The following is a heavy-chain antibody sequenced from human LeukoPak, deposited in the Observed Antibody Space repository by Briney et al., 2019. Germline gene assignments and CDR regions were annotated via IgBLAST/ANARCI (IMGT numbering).Heavy chain of an antibody. D-gene: IGHD3-10*01. J-gene: IGHJ5*02. CDR2: IIPIFGTA. V-gene: IGHV1-69*06. Sequence: SVKVSCKASGGTFSSYAISWVRQAPRQGLEWMGGIIPIFGTANYAQKFQGRVTITADKSTSTAYMELSSLRSEDTAVYYCAREDVLLWFGELSRWFDPWGQGTLVTVSS. CDR3: AREDVLLWFGELSRWFDP. CDR1: GGTFSSYA.